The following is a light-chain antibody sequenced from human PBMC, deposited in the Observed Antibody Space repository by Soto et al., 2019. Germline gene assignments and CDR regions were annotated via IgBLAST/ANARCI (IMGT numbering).Light chain of an antibody. CDR3: CSYAGSYTYV. V-gene: IGLV2-11*01. CDR2: DVS. J-gene: IGLJ1*01. CDR1: SSDVGTYNY. Sequence: QSVLTQFPSVSGSPGQSVTISCTGTSSDVGTYNYVSWYQQHPGKAPKLMIYDVSKRPSGVPDRFSGSKSGNTASLTISGLRAEDEADYYCCSYAGSYTYVFGIGTKLTVL.